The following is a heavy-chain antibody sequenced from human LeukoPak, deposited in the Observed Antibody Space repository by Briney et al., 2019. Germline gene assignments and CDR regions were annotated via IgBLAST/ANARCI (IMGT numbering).Heavy chain of an antibody. Sequence: PGKSLRLSCVASGFTTYSMHWVRQAPGQGQEWVAIISNDGRKTSYTYSVKGRFTISRDNSNNTLYLQMISLRAEDTAVYYCARAEYCSGGYCYLIESWGQGTLVTVSS. CDR2: ISNDGRKT. CDR1: GFTTYS. D-gene: IGHD2-15*01. V-gene: IGHV3-30*04. CDR3: ARAEYCSGGYCYLIES. J-gene: IGHJ4*02.